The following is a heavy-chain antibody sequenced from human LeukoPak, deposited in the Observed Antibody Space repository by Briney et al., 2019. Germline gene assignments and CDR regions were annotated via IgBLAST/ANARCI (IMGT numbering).Heavy chain of an antibody. Sequence: SETLSLTCTVSGYSISSGYYWGWIRQPPGKWLEWIGSIYHSGSTYYNPSLKSRVTISVDTSKNQFSLKLSSVTAADTAVYYCARGRGLYSSSWYSDYWGQGTLVTVSS. CDR2: IYHSGST. CDR1: GYSISSGYY. CDR3: ARGRGLYSSSWYSDY. J-gene: IGHJ4*02. V-gene: IGHV4-38-2*02. D-gene: IGHD6-13*01.